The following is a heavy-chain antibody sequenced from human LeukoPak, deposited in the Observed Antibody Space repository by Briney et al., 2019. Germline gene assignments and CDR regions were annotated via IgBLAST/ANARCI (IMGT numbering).Heavy chain of an antibody. V-gene: IGHV4-4*02. CDR1: GGSITSTNW. J-gene: IGHJ4*02. CDR3: TRESGPYCPFGY. Sequence: PSETLSLTCGVSGGSITSTNWWSWVGQPPGQGREWIGEISLTGRTNYNPSLIGRVIMSLDESRNQLSLTLTSVTAADTAMYYCTRESGPYCPFGYWGQGTLVVVPS. CDR2: ISLTGRT. D-gene: IGHD1-26*01.